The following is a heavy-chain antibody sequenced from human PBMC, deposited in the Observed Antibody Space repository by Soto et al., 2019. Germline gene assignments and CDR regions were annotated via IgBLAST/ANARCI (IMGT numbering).Heavy chain of an antibody. CDR1: YDSITNGLSY. J-gene: IGHJ5*02. V-gene: IGHV4-31*03. CDR3: ARLRSNYDDLSGYYKISWFDP. D-gene: IGHD3-9*01. CDR2: IYHSGTT. Sequence: KTSETLSLTCIVSYDSITNGLSYWSWIRQRPGQGLEWIGYIYHSGTTYYNPSLKSRLSISVDASKSQFSLSLSSVTVADTAVYYCARLRSNYDDLSGYYKISWFDPWGQGTQVTVSS.